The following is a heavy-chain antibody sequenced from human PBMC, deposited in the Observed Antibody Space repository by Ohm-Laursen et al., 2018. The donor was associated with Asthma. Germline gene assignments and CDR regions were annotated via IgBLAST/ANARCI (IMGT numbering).Heavy chain of an antibody. CDR2: INQDGSIW. J-gene: IGHJ1*01. CDR3: ARIGPEWELPGREYSLHH. D-gene: IGHD1-26*01. V-gene: IGHV3-7*02. Sequence: SLRLSCTASGFTFSNHWMTWVRQAPGRGLEWVANINQDGSIWGYVDSVKGRFATSRDNAHNSLYLQMNSLRAEDTALYYCARIGPEWELPGREYSLHHWGEGTLVTVSS. CDR1: GFTFSNHW.